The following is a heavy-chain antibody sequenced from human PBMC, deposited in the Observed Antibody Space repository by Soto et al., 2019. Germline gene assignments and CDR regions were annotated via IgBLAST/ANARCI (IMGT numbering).Heavy chain of an antibody. CDR1: GFTFSGYA. D-gene: IGHD3-3*01. CDR2: INGGADRT. J-gene: IGHJ5*02. Sequence: EEQLLESGGGLVQPGGSRRLSCAASGFTFSGYAMSWVRQAPGKGLEWVSTINGGADRTYYAESVKGRFTISRDNFKNALDLQMDSLRSEDTAIYYCARLRAIYGVLKNGIRFDPWGQGTLVTVAS. V-gene: IGHV3-23*01. CDR3: ARLRAIYGVLKNGIRFDP.